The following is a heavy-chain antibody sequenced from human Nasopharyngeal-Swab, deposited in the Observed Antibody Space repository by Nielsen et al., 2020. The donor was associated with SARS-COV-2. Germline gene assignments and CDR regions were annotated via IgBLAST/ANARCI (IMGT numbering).Heavy chain of an antibody. CDR2: ISGSGDTT. V-gene: IGHV3-23*01. Sequence: WIRQPPGKGLEWVSIISGSGDTTYYAESVKERFTISRDNSKNTLYLQTNSLRVEDTAVYYCAKAPYLRGLDVWGQGTTVTVSS. CDR3: AKAPYLRGLDV. J-gene: IGHJ6*02. D-gene: IGHD2-21*01.